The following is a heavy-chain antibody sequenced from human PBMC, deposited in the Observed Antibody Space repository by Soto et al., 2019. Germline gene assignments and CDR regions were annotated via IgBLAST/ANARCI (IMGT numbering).Heavy chain of an antibody. CDR1: GYTFSSYG. V-gene: IGHV1-18*01. CDR2: ISGYNGNT. Sequence: QVQLVQSGAEVKKPGDSVKVTCKTSGYTFSSYGFSWVRQAPGQGLEWIGWISGYNGNTNYAQRFQGRVTMTTDTSTSTAYMELRSLRSDDTAVYYCATEGQLGYWGQGTLVTVSS. J-gene: IGHJ4*02. D-gene: IGHD6-6*01. CDR3: ATEGQLGY.